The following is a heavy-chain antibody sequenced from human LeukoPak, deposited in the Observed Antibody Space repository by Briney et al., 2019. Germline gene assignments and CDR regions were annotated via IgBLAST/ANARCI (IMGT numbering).Heavy chain of an antibody. J-gene: IGHJ5*02. D-gene: IGHD3-10*01. V-gene: IGHV1-2*02. Sequence: ASVKVSCKASGYTFTGYYMHWVRQAPGQGLEWMGWINPNSGGTDYAQKFQGRVTMTRDRSISTAYMELSRLRSDDTAVYYCARDSGTTGEVKFDPWGQGTLVTVSS. CDR3: ARDSGTTGEVKFDP. CDR1: GYTFTGYY. CDR2: INPNSGGT.